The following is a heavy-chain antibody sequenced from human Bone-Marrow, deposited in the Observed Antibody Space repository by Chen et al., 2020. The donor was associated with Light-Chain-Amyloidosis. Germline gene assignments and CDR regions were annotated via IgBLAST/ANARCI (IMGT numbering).Heavy chain of an antibody. CDR2: INWNGGST. CDR1: GFTFDDYG. J-gene: IGHJ6*03. Sequence: EVQLVESGGGVVRPGGSLRLSCAASGFTFDDYGMSWVRQAPGKGLEWVSGINWNGGSTGYADSVKGRFTISRDNAKNSLYLQMISLRAEDTALYYCARGRSLAALRLYYYYMDVWGKGTTVTVSS. D-gene: IGHD6-13*01. V-gene: IGHV3-20*04. CDR3: ARGRSLAALRLYYYYMDV.